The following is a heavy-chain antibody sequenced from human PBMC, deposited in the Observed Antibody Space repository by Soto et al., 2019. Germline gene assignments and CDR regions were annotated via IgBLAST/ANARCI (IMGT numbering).Heavy chain of an antibody. V-gene: IGHV4-61*01. CDR1: GGSVSSGSYY. D-gene: IGHD6-6*01. CDR3: ARDQRLAARHGAGFYYYGLDV. Sequence: SETLSLTCTVSGGSVSSGSYYWSWIRQPPGKGLEWIGYIYCSGRTNYNPSLKRRVTISEDTSKNQFSLKLSSVTAADTAVYYCARDQRLAARHGAGFYYYGLDVWGQGTTVTVSS. CDR2: IYCSGRT. J-gene: IGHJ6*02.